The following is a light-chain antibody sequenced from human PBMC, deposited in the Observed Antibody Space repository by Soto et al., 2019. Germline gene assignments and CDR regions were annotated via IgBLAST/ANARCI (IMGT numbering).Light chain of an antibody. J-gene: IGKJ3*01. CDR1: QNIDSR. CDR3: QQYNSFSLFT. Sequence: DIQMAQSPSTLSASVGDRVTITCRASQNIDSRLAWYQQKPVKAPKLLVYDASTLERGVTSTFSGSGSGTDFTLTISSLQPEDFATYYCQQYNSFSLFTFGPGTKVETK. CDR2: DAS. V-gene: IGKV1-5*01.